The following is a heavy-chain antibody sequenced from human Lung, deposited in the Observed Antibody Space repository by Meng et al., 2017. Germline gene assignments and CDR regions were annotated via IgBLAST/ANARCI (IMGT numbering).Heavy chain of an antibody. CDR1: GFTFISYS. V-gene: IGHV3-21*01. D-gene: IGHD2-15*01. CDR3: ARGRVVVAATPSDY. Sequence: EVHLVESGGGLVKPGGSLRLSCAASGFTFISYSMNWVRQAPGKGLEWVSSISSSSAYADSVKGRFTISRDNAKNSLYLQMNSLRAEDTAVYYCARGRVVVAATPSDYWGQGTLVTVSS. CDR2: ISSSSA. J-gene: IGHJ4*02.